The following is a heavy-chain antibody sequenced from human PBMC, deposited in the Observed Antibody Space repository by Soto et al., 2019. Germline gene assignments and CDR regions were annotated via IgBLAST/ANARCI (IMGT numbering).Heavy chain of an antibody. Sequence: QVQLVESGGGLVMPGGSLRLSCTASGFTFSDYYMMWFRQVPGKGLEWVSYISGSGRSTKYADSVKGRFIISRVSAKNSRYLQRNSLRADNTALYYCARKTSKTAVPRGDYLDFWCQGSLVTVSS. CDR1: GFTFSDYY. CDR2: ISGSGRST. V-gene: IGHV3-11*01. D-gene: IGHD2-21*02. J-gene: IGHJ4*02. CDR3: ARKTSKTAVPRGDYLDF.